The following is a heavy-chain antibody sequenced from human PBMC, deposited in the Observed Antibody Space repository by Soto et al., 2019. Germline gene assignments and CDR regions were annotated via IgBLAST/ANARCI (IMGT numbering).Heavy chain of an antibody. J-gene: IGHJ3*02. CDR3: PRDLSPRIGGAGLAAFDI. D-gene: IGHD6-19*01. CDR1: GFTLSNYW. Sequence: EVQVVESGGGWVQPGGSLRLSCAASGFTLSNYWMTWVRQAPGKGLEWVANIKQDGSQKQFVDSVEGRFTISRDNAKNSLYLQMITLRVEWTAMYYCPRDLSPRIGGAGLAAFDIWGQGTMVTVSS. V-gene: IGHV3-7*01. CDR2: IKQDGSQK.